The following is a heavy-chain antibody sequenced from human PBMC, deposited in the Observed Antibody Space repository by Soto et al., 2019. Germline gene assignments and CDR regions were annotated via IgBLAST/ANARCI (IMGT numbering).Heavy chain of an antibody. CDR2: IWYDGSNK. J-gene: IGHJ6*02. V-gene: IGHV3-33*01. CDR1: GFTFSSYG. D-gene: IGHD2-15*01. CDR3: ARGRGYCSGGSCRYYYYYGMDV. Sequence: GGSLRLSCAASGFTFSSYGMHWVRQAPGKGLEWVAVIWYDGSNKYYADSVKGRFTISRDNSKNTLYLQMNSLRAEDTAVYYCARGRGYCSGGSCRYYYYYGMDVWGQGTTVTVSS.